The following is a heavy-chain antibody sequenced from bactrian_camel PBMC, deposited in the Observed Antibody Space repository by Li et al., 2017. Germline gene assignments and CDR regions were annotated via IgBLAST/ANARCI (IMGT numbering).Heavy chain of an antibody. D-gene: IGHD1*01. CDR1: GSTYNTRC. CDR3: VAARYCKTASDLDRYLEV. V-gene: IGHV3S31*01. CDR2: ISTDDGTT. J-gene: IGHJ2*01. Sequence: DVQLVESGGGSVESGGSLRLSCVVSGSTYNTRCMAWFREVPGNVREGVAGISTDDGTTDYVDSVKGRFAISRDDAEGAVYLQMNNLEPEDSAMYYCVAARYCKTASDLDRYLEVGGHGTQVTVS.